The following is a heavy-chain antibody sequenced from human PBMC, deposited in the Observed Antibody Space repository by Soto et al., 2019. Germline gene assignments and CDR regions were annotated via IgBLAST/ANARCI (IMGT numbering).Heavy chain of an antibody. Sequence: GASVKVSCKASGYTFTSYGISWVREAPGQGLEWMGWISAYNGNTNYAQKLQGRVTMTTDTSTSTAYMELRSLRSDDTAVYYCARHRAWNYAVRYYFDYWGQGTLVTVSS. CDR2: ISAYNGNT. CDR3: ARHRAWNYAVRYYFDY. D-gene: IGHD1-7*01. CDR1: GYTFTSYG. V-gene: IGHV1-18*04. J-gene: IGHJ4*02.